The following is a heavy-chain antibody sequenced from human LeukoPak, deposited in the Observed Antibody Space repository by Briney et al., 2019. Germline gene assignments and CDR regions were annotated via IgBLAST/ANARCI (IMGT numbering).Heavy chain of an antibody. J-gene: IGHJ4*02. Sequence: GGSLRLSCVASGFTFSGSAMHWVRQASGKGLEWVGRIRSKANSYATAYAASVKGRFTISRDDSANTAYLQMNSLKTEDTAVYYCTSSRLYSSSWYSDYWGQGTLVTVSS. D-gene: IGHD6-13*01. CDR3: TSSRLYSSSWYSDY. CDR1: GFTFSGSA. V-gene: IGHV3-73*01. CDR2: IRSKANSYAT.